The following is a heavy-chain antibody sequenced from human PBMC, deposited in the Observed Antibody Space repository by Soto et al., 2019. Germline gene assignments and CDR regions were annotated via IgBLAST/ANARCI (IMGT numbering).Heavy chain of an antibody. D-gene: IGHD2-8*01. V-gene: IGHV1-18*01. J-gene: IGHJ6*02. CDR3: ARNSTVNGYYYYGMDV. CDR1: GYTFTSYG. CDR2: ISAYNGNT. Sequence: QVQLVQSGAEVKKPGASVKVSCKASGYTFTSYGISWVRQAPGQGLEWMGWISAYNGNTNYAQKLQGRVTMTTDTSTSTAYMELSSLRSDDTAVYYCARNSTVNGYYYYGMDVWGQGTTVTVSS.